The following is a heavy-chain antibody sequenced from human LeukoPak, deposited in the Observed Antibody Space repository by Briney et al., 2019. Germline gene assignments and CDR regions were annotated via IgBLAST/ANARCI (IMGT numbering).Heavy chain of an antibody. CDR2: INHSGST. J-gene: IGHJ4*02. Sequence: SETLSLTCAVYGGSFSGYYWSWIRQPPGKGLEWIGDINHSGSTHYNPSLKSRVTISLDTSKLQFSLKLTSVTAADTAVYYCARGPPLFDYWGQGSLVTVSS. V-gene: IGHV4-34*01. CDR1: GGSFSGYY. CDR3: ARGPPLFDY.